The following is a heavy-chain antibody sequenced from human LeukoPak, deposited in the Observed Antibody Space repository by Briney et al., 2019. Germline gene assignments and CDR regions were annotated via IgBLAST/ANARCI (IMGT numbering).Heavy chain of an antibody. J-gene: IGHJ4*02. Sequence: LSLTCAVYGGSFSGYYWSWIRQPPGKGLEWVAVISYDGSNKYYADSVKGRFTISRDNSKNTLYLQMNSLRAEDTAVYYCAREFEASYYDFWSGSLKFDYWGQGTLVTVSS. CDR3: AREFEASYYDFWSGSLKFDY. CDR2: ISYDGSNK. CDR1: GGSFSGYY. V-gene: IGHV3-30-3*01. D-gene: IGHD3-3*01.